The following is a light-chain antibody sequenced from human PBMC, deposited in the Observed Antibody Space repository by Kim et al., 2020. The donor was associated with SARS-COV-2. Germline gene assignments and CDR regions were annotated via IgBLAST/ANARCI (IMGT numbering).Light chain of an antibody. CDR2: EGS. J-gene: IGLJ1*01. Sequence: GQSGAISCTGTSSDVGGYNYGAWDQQRPGEAPRLVIYEGSKRRWGVPDGCAGSRAGDTACLASSGGQAEDEADYCWCSYAGGYSYVVGAGAKVTVL. V-gene: IGLV2-11*01. CDR1: SSDVGGYNY. CDR3: CSYAGGYSYV.